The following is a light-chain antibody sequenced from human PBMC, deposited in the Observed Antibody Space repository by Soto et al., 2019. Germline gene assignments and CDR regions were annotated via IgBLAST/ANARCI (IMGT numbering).Light chain of an antibody. V-gene: IGKV4-1*01. Sequence: DIVMTQSPDSLAVSLGERATINCKSSQIVLHTSNSKTYIAWYQQKPGQPPNLLIYWASTRESGVPDRFSGSGSGTDFTLTISSLQAEDVAVYYCQQYYSTPLTFGGGTKVEIK. CDR3: QQYYSTPLT. CDR2: WAS. J-gene: IGKJ4*01. CDR1: QIVLHTSNSKTY.